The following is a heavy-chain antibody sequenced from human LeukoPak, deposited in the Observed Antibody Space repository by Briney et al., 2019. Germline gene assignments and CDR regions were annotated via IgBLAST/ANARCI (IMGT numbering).Heavy chain of an antibody. CDR2: ISSSGSTI. J-gene: IGHJ4*01. D-gene: IGHD2-2*01. Sequence: PGGSLTLSCAASGLTFSSYEMNWVRQAPGKGLEWVSHISSSGSTIYYADSVKGRFTISRDNAKNSLYLQMNSLRAEDTAVYYCATDVPAVTIFGYWGQGTLVTVSS. V-gene: IGHV3-48*03. CDR1: GLTFSSYE. CDR3: ATDVPAVTIFGY.